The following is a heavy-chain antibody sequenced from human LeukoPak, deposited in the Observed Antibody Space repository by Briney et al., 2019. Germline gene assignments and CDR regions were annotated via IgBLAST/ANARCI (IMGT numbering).Heavy chain of an antibody. CDR2: IILKSGGI. CDR1: GHTFTDYY. J-gene: IGHJ4*02. V-gene: IGHV1-2*06. D-gene: IGHD6-13*01. Sequence: GASVKVSCKASGHTFTDYYIHWVRQAPGQGLEWMGRIILKSGGIGYAKKFQGRVTMTRDTSISTAYMALSGLRSDDTAVYYCARSASTSWLHFDYWGQGTLVTVSS. CDR3: ARSASTSWLHFDY.